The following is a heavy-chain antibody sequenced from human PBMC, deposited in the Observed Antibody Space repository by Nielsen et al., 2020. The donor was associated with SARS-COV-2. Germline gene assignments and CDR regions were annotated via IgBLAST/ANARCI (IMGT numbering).Heavy chain of an antibody. Sequence: SETLSLTCTVSGGSISSYYWSWIRQPPGKGLEWIGYIYYSGSTYYNPSLKSRVTISVDTSKNQFSLKLSSVTAADTAVYYCARDKVPGSGTPRGYFDYWGQGTLVTVSS. CDR3: ARDKVPGSGTPRGYFDY. J-gene: IGHJ4*02. D-gene: IGHD3-10*01. CDR1: GGSISSYY. V-gene: IGHV4-59*12. CDR2: IYYSGST.